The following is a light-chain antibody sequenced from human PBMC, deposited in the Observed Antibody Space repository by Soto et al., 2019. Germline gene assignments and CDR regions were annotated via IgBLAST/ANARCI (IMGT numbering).Light chain of an antibody. CDR1: SSNIVSNY. Sequence: QSVLTQPPSVSAAPGQTVTISCSGSSSNIVSNYVSWYQQLPGTAPKLLICDNNKRPSGIPDRFSGSKSGTSATLGITGLQTGDEADYYCGTWDSSLSAGVFGGGTQLTVL. CDR2: DNN. V-gene: IGLV1-51*01. CDR3: GTWDSSLSAGV. J-gene: IGLJ3*02.